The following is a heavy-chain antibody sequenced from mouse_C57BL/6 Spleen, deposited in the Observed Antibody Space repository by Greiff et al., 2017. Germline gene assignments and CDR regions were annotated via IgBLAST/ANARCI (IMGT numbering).Heavy chain of an antibody. CDR2: INPNNGGT. CDR3: ARSLYDYDEYLYYAMDY. V-gene: IGHV1-22*01. J-gene: IGHJ4*01. D-gene: IGHD2-4*01. CDR1: GYTFTDYN. Sequence: VQLQQSGPELVKPGASVKMSCKASGYTFTDYNMHWVKQSHGKSLEWIGYINPNNGGTSYNQKFKGKATLTVNKSSSTAYMELRSLTSEDSGVYYCARSLYDYDEYLYYAMDYWGQGTSVTVSS.